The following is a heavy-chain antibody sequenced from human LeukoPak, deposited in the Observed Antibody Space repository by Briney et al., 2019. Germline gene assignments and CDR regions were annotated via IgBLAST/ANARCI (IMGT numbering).Heavy chain of an antibody. V-gene: IGHV3-30*04. Sequence: PGGSLRLSCAASGFTFSSYAMHWVRQAPGKGLEWVAVISYDGSNKYYADSVKGRFTISRDNSKNTLYLRMNSLRAEDTAVYYCARAHPGVQEAFDYWGQGTLVTVSS. CDR2: ISYDGSNK. CDR1: GFTFSSYA. CDR3: ARAHPGVQEAFDY. J-gene: IGHJ4*02. D-gene: IGHD3-10*01.